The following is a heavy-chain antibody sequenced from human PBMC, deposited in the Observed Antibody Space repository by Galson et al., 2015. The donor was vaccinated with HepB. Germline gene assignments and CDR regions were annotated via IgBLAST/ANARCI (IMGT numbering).Heavy chain of an antibody. Sequence: SLRLSCAASGFTFSSYAMHWVRQAPGKGLEWVAVISYDGSNKYYADSVKGRFTISRDNSKNTLYLQMNSLRAEDTAVYYCARESLPVEDYFDYWGQGTLVTVSS. CDR1: GFTFSSYA. CDR2: ISYDGSNK. J-gene: IGHJ4*02. CDR3: ARESLPVEDYFDY. V-gene: IGHV3-30*04. D-gene: IGHD2-8*02.